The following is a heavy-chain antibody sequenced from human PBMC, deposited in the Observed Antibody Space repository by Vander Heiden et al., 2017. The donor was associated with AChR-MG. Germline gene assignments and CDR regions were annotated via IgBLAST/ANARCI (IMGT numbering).Heavy chain of an antibody. V-gene: IGHV3-23*01. D-gene: IGHD1-26*01. Sequence: EVQLLESGGGLVQPGGSLRLSCAASGFTFSGYAMSWVRQATGKGREWVSAISGSGGSTYYADSVKGRFTISRDNSKNTLYLQMNSLRAEDTAVYYCAKGSIIVGATSAFDIWGQGTMVTVSS. CDR3: AKGSIIVGATSAFDI. CDR2: ISGSGGST. CDR1: GFTFSGYA. J-gene: IGHJ3*02.